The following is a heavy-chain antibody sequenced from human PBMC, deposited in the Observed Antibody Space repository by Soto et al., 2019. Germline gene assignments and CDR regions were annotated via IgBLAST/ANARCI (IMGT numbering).Heavy chain of an antibody. CDR1: GFNFEDYA. CDR2: INWNGGIT. Sequence: SLKISCEGFGFNFEDYAMHWIRQAPGKGLEWVSGINWNGGITGYADSVKGRFTVSRDNANNSLHLEMSSLKTEDTALYYCARGRGALTVVSNWFDPWGQGTLVTVSS. V-gene: IGHV3-9*01. CDR3: ARGRGALTVVSNWFDP. D-gene: IGHD2-15*01. J-gene: IGHJ5*02.